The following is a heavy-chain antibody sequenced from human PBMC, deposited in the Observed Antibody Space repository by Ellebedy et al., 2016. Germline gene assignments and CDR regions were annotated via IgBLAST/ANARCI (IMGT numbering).Heavy chain of an antibody. CDR1: GGSISSYY. CDR2: IYYSGST. Sequence: SETLSLTXTVSGGSISSYYWSWIRQPPGKGLEWIGYIYYSGSTNYNPSLKSRVTISVDTSKNQFSLKLSSVTAADTAVYYCARLGRVTMIVADYWGQGTLVTVSS. J-gene: IGHJ4*02. CDR3: ARLGRVTMIVADY. D-gene: IGHD3-22*01. V-gene: IGHV4-59*08.